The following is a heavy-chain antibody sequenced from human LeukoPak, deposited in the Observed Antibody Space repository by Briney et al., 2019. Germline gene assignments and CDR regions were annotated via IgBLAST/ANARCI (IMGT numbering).Heavy chain of an antibody. Sequence: SETLSLTCTVSGGSISSSSYYWGWIRQPPGKGLEWIGSIYYSGSTYYNPSLKSRVTISVDTSKNQFSLKLSSVTAADTAVYYCARQGSWFGESTYYFDYWGQGTLVTVSS. J-gene: IGHJ4*02. D-gene: IGHD3-10*01. CDR1: GGSISSSSYY. V-gene: IGHV4-39*01. CDR2: IYYSGST. CDR3: ARQGSWFGESTYYFDY.